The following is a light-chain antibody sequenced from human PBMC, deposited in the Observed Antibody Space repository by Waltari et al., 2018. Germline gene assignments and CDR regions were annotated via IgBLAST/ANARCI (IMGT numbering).Light chain of an antibody. CDR1: ANDISYYNY. J-gene: IGLJ2*01. Sequence: QSALTQPASVSGSPGQSITISCTGTANDISYYNYVSWYQQHPGKAPKLIIYEVTNRPSGVSPRFSGSKSGNTASLTIYGLQAEDEADYYCSSYTGSSTLVVFGGGTKLTVL. CDR3: SSYTGSSTLVV. CDR2: EVT. V-gene: IGLV2-14*03.